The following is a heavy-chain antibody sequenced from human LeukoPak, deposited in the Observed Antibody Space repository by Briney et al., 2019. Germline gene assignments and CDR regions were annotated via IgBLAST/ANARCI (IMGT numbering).Heavy chain of an antibody. CDR2: IYTSGST. CDR3: ARDFWSGYYSAFDI. CDR1: GGSISSYY. V-gene: IGHV4-4*07. J-gene: IGHJ3*02. Sequence: PSETLSLTCTVSGGSISSYYWSWIRQPAGKGLEWIGRIYTSGSTNYNPSLKSRVTMSVDTSKNQFSLKLSSVTAADTAVYYCARDFWSGYYSAFDIWGQGTMVTVSS. D-gene: IGHD3-3*01.